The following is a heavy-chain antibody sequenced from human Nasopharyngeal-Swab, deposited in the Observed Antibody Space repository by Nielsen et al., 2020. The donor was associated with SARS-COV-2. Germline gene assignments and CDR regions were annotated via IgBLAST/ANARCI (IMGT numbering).Heavy chain of an antibody. J-gene: IGHJ6*02. Sequence: VRQMSGKGLEWMGWISAYNGNTNYAQKLQGRVTMTTDTSTSTAYMELRSLRSDDTAVYYCARGSLWFGDLVGYYGMDVWGQGTTVTVSS. D-gene: IGHD3-10*01. V-gene: IGHV1-18*01. CDR3: ARGSLWFGDLVGYYGMDV. CDR2: ISAYNGNT.